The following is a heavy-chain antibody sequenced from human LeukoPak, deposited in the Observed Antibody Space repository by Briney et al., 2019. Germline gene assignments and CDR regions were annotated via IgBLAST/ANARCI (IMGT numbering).Heavy chain of an antibody. D-gene: IGHD2-2*01. V-gene: IGHV3-7*04. CDR1: GFTFSSYW. Sequence: PGGSLRLSCAASGFTFSSYWMSWVRQAPGKGLEWVANIXQDGXEKYYVDSVXXRFTISRDNAKNSLYLQMNSLRAEDTAVYSCARGHXVVVPAAISAFDIWGQGTMVTVSS. J-gene: IGHJ3*02. CDR3: ARGHXVVVPAAISAFDI. CDR2: IXQDGXEK.